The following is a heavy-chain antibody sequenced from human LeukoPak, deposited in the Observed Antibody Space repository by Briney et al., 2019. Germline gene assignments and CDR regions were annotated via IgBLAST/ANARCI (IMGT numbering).Heavy chain of an antibody. J-gene: IGHJ4*02. CDR3: AKDRLDTDRMFGFDY. CDR2: ISGSGGST. D-gene: IGHD3-16*01. Sequence: PGGSLRLSCAASVFTFSSYAMSWVRQAPGKGLEWVSAISGSGGSTYYADSVKGRFTISRDNSKNTLYLQKNSLRAEDTAVYYCAKDRLDTDRMFGFDYWGQGTLVTVSS. CDR1: VFTFSSYA. V-gene: IGHV3-23*01.